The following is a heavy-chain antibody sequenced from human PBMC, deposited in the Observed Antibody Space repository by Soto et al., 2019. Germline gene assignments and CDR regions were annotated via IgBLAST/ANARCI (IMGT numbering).Heavy chain of an antibody. J-gene: IGHJ6*02. D-gene: IGHD2-15*01. CDR1: GGSFRNYY. CDR3: ARQVVVAATPVGRYYYYYGMDV. V-gene: IGHV4-34*01. CDR2: VNHSGEA. Sequence: SETLSLTCGVYGGSFRNYYWIWVRQPPGKGLEWIGEVNHSGEATYNPSLQSRITISLDTSKNQFSLKLSSVTAADTAVYYCARQVVVAATPVGRYYYYYGMDVWGQGTTVTVSS.